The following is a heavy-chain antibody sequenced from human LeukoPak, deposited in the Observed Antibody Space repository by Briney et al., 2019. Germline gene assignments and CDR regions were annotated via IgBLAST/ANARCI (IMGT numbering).Heavy chain of an antibody. Sequence: GGSLRLSCAASGFTFSSYAIHWVRQAPGKGLEWVAVISYDGSNKYYADSVKGRFTIPRDNSKNTLYLQMNSLRAEDTAVYYCARDLYLYCSGGSCYGMDVWGQGTTVTVSS. CDR1: GFTFSSYA. D-gene: IGHD2-15*01. V-gene: IGHV3-30-3*01. CDR3: ARDLYLYCSGGSCYGMDV. J-gene: IGHJ6*02. CDR2: ISYDGSNK.